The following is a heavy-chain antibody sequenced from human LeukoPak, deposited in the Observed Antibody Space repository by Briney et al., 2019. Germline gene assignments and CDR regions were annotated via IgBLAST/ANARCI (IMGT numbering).Heavy chain of an antibody. CDR1: GGSFSGYY. Sequence: SETLSLTCAVYGGSFSGYYWSWIRQPPGKGLEWIGEINHSGSTNYNPSLKSRVTIPVDTSKNQFSLKLSSVTAADTAVYYCARGRSSSWYHRFAFDIWGQGTMVTVSS. CDR3: ARGRSSSWYHRFAFDI. CDR2: INHSGST. J-gene: IGHJ3*02. D-gene: IGHD6-13*01. V-gene: IGHV4-34*01.